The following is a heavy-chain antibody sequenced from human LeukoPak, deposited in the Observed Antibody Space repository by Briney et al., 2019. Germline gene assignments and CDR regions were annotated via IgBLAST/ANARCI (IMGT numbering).Heavy chain of an antibody. J-gene: IGHJ4*02. D-gene: IGHD3-9*01. CDR2: IYYSGST. CDR1: GGSISSSSYY. CDR3: ASPWYYDILTGYLN. Sequence: SETLSLTCTVSGGSISSSSYYWGWIRQPPGKGLEWIGSIYYSGSTYYNPSLKSRVTISVDTSKNQFSLKLSPVTAADTAVYYCASPWYYDILTGYLNWGQGTLVTVSS. V-gene: IGHV4-39*01.